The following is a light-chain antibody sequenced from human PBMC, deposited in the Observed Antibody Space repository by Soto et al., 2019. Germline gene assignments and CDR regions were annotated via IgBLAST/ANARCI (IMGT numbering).Light chain of an antibody. Sequence: ELVLPHSPTALSLSPGGRANLSCRASQSVTSYLAWYQQRPGQAPRLLVYGASARATGVPARLSGSGSGTELTLIISSLNYEDFAVYYCQQYNSSARTFGHGTKVDIK. V-gene: IGKV3-15*01. CDR1: QSVTSY. J-gene: IGKJ1*01. CDR3: QQYNSSART. CDR2: GAS.